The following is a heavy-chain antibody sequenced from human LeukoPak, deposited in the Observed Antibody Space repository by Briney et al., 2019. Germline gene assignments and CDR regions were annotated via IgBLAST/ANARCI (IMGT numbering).Heavy chain of an antibody. CDR1: GYTFTSYY. V-gene: IGHV1-69*05. Sequence: SVKVSCKASGYTFTSYYMYWVRQAPGQGLEWMGGIIPIFGTANYAQEFQGRVTITTDESTSTAYMELSSLRSEDTAVYYCARGVVVGATTLYDAFDIWGQGTMVTVSS. CDR2: IIPIFGTA. CDR3: ARGVVVGATTLYDAFDI. J-gene: IGHJ3*02. D-gene: IGHD1-26*01.